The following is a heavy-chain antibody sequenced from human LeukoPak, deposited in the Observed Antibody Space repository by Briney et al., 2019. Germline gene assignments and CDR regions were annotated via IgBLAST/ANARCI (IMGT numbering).Heavy chain of an antibody. Sequence: SVKVSCKASGGTFSSYAISWVRQAPGQGLEWMGGTIPIFGTANYAQKFQGRVTITTDESTSTAYMELSSLRSEDTAVYYCARGVEMATFSDHWYFDLWGRGTLVTVSS. J-gene: IGHJ2*01. V-gene: IGHV1-69*05. CDR1: GGTFSSYA. CDR2: TIPIFGTA. D-gene: IGHD5-24*01. CDR3: ARGVEMATFSDHWYFDL.